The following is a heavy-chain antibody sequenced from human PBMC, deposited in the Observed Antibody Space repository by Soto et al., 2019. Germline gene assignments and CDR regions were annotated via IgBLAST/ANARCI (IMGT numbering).Heavy chain of an antibody. V-gene: IGHV4-34*01. CDR3: ARGRPKYSSSSWFDP. J-gene: IGHJ5*02. D-gene: IGHD6-6*01. Sequence: SETLSLTCAVYGGSFSGYYWSWIRQPPGKGLEWIGEINHSGSTNYNPSLKSRVTISVDTSKNQFSLKLSSVTAADTAVYYCARGRPKYSSSSWFDPWGQGTLVTVSS. CDR1: GGSFSGYY. CDR2: INHSGST.